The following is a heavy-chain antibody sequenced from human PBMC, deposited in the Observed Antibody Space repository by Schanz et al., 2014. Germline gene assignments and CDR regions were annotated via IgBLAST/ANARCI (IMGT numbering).Heavy chain of an antibody. J-gene: IGHJ3*02. D-gene: IGHD5-18*01. CDR3: ARVALPGYSSPRDAFDI. CDR2: ISASGGDT. CDR1: EFTFSTDA. Sequence: DVHLLESGGGLVQPGGSLRLSCAASEFTFSTDAMSWVRQAPGKGLEWLSVISASGGDTYYAESVKGRFTISRDNAKNSLYLQMNGLRAEDTAVYYCARVALPGYSSPRDAFDIWGQGTMVTVSS. V-gene: IGHV3-23*01.